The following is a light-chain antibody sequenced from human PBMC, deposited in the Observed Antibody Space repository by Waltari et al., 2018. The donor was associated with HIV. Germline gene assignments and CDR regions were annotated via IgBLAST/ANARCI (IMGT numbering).Light chain of an antibody. CDR2: KAS. CDR1: QRISTW. Sequence: DIQMTQSPSTLSASVGDRVPITCRASQRISTWLAWYQQKPGKAPQLLFYKASSVEAGVPSRFSGSGSGTEFTLTISSLQPDDVVTYYCQQYNTYARTFGQGTKLEIK. V-gene: IGKV1-5*03. CDR3: QQYNTYART. J-gene: IGKJ2*01.